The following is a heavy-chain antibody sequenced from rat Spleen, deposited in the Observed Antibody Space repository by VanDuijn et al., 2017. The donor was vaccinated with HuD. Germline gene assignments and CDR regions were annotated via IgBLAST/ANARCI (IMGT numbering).Heavy chain of an antibody. J-gene: IGHJ3*01. Sequence: QVQLKESGPGLVQPSQTLSLTCTVSGFSLTNSHVNWVRQPPGKGLEWIAAILTGGNTYYNPALKSRLSISRDTSKSQVFLKMNILQTEDTAMYFCARGWERFAYWGQGTLVTVSS. CDR3: ARGWERFAY. V-gene: IGHV2S12*01. CDR2: ILTGGNT. CDR1: GFSLTNSH. D-gene: IGHD5-1*01.